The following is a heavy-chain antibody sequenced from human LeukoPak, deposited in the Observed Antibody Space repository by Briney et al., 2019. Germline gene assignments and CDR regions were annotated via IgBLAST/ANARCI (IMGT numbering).Heavy chain of an antibody. J-gene: IGHJ6*04. CDR3: ARGRVDTAMVISSYYYGMDV. CDR2: INHSGST. Sequence: SETLSLTCAVYGGSFSGYYWSWIRQPPGKGLEWIGEINHSGSTNYNPSLKSRVTISVDTSKNQFSLKLSSVTAADTAVYYCARGRVDTAMVISSYYYGMDVWDKGTTVTVSS. D-gene: IGHD5-18*01. V-gene: IGHV4-34*01. CDR1: GGSFSGYY.